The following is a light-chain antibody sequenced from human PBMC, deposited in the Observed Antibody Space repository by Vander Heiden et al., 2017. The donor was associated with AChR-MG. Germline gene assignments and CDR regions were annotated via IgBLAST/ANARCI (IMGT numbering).Light chain of an antibody. CDR1: QSVSSY. J-gene: IGKJ2*01. CDR2: DAS. CDR3: QQRSNWPWT. V-gene: IGKV3-11*01. Sequence: EIVLTQSPATLSLSLGERATLSCRASQSVSSYLAWYQQKPGQAPRLLIYDASNRATGIPARFSGSGSGTDFTLTISSLEPEDFAVYYCQQRSNWPWTFGQGTKLEIK.